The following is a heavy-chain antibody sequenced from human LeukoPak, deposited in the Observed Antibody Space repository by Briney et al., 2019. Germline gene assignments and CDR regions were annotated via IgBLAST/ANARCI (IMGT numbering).Heavy chain of an antibody. V-gene: IGHV3-53*01. CDR1: GFSVSSNF. D-gene: IGHD5-18*01. J-gene: IGHJ4*02. Sequence: GGSLRLSCVTSGFSVSSNFMSWVRHAPGKGLEWVSIIYSIGSTYYTDSVKGRFTISRDNSKSTVYLQMDSLRAEDTAVYYCVRDSDTYGCDHWGQGTLVTVSS. CDR2: IYSIGST. CDR3: VRDSDTYGCDH.